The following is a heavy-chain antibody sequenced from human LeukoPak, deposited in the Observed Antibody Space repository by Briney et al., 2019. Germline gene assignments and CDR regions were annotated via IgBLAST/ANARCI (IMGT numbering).Heavy chain of an antibody. Sequence: ASVKVSCKASGYTFTGYYMHWVRQAPGQGLEWMGWINPNSGGTKYAQEFQGRVTMTRDTSISKAYMELSRLRSDDTAVYYCARDGDDYGDSAFDYWGQGTLVTVSS. D-gene: IGHD4-17*01. V-gene: IGHV1-2*02. CDR2: INPNSGGT. CDR1: GYTFTGYY. J-gene: IGHJ4*02. CDR3: ARDGDDYGDSAFDY.